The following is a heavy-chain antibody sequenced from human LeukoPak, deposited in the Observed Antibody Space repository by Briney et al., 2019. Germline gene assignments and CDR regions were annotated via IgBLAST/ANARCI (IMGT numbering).Heavy chain of an antibody. V-gene: IGHV1-2*02. CDR3: ARKTGGGAKPFDL. CDR1: VYSFTGHY. J-gene: IGHJ4*02. CDR2: IHPNSGGT. D-gene: IGHD1-26*01. Sequence: ASVKVSCKASVYSFTGHYLHWVRQAPGQGLEWMGWIHPNSGGTKYAQKFQGRVTMTRDTSISTLYMELNSLRSDDTAVYYCARKTGGGAKPFDLWGQGTLVTVSS.